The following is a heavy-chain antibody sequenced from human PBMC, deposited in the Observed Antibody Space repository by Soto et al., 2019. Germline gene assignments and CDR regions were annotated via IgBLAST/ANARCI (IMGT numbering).Heavy chain of an antibody. Sequence: EVQLLESGGGLVQPGGSLRLSCAASGFTFASHPLSWVRQASGKGPEWVSAISGESATIDYADSVKGRFTISRDYSDSTVYLQMNSLRADDSAVYHCVKLNWNDNNVYWCQGTLVTVSS. CDR2: ISGESATI. CDR1: GFTFASHP. D-gene: IGHD1-20*01. CDR3: VKLNWNDNNVY. J-gene: IGHJ4*02. V-gene: IGHV3-23*01.